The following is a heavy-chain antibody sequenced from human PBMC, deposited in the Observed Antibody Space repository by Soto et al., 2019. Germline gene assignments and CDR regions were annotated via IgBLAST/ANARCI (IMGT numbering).Heavy chain of an antibody. V-gene: IGHV4-31*03. CDR1: GGSISSGGYY. CDR2: IYYSGST. D-gene: IGHD5-12*01. J-gene: IGHJ4*02. Sequence: SETLSLTCTVSGGSISSGGYYWSWIRQHPGKGLEWIGYIYYSGSTYYNPSLKSRVTISVDTSKNQFSLKLSSVTAADTAVYYCARDPHSGYDFFDYWGQGPLVTVSS. CDR3: ARDPHSGYDFFDY.